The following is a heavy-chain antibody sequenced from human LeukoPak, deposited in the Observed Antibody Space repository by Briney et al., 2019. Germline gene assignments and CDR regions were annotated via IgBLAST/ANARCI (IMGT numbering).Heavy chain of an antibody. V-gene: IGHV4-59*01. CDR1: GDSISSYY. J-gene: IGHJ1*01. Sequence: PSETLSLTCTVSGDSISSYYWSWIRQPPGKGLEWIGYIYYSGSTNYNPSLKSRVTTSVDTSKNQFSLNLNSVTAADTAVYYCARGGAARLHFQNWGQGTLVTVSS. CDR3: ARGGAARLHFQN. CDR2: IYYSGST. D-gene: IGHD6-6*01.